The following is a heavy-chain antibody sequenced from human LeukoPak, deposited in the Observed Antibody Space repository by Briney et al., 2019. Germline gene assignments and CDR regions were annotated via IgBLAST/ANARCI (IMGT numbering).Heavy chain of an antibody. CDR1: GFTFSSYT. D-gene: IGHD5-24*01. J-gene: IGHJ4*02. Sequence: PGGSLRLSCAASGFTFSSYTMNWVRQAPGKGLEWLAYISGTLYTIYYADSVRGRFTISRDNAKNSLYLQMNSLRAEDTAVYYCARTPAMATYRPSFDHWGQGTLVTVSS. CDR2: ISGTLYTI. CDR3: ARTPAMATYRPSFDH. V-gene: IGHV3-48*04.